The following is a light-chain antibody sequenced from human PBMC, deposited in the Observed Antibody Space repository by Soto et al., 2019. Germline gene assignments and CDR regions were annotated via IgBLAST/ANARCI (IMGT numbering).Light chain of an antibody. J-gene: IGLJ2*01. CDR3: SSYRSSIIPVV. Sequence: QSVLTQPASVSGSPGQSITISCTGTSSDIGGYNYVSWYQQHPGKAPKLMIYGVSNRPSGVSGRFFGSKSGNTASLTISGLQPEDEADYYCSSYRSSIIPVVFGGGTKQTVL. CDR2: GVS. CDR1: SSDIGGYNY. V-gene: IGLV2-14*01.